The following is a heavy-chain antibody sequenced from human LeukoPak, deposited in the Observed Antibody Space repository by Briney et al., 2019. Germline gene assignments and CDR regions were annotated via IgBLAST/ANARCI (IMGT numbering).Heavy chain of an antibody. D-gene: IGHD1-26*01. CDR3: ARDNSVGDNAWWFDP. CDR2: INPTGGST. J-gene: IGHJ5*02. Sequence: ASVKVSCKASGYTFTSYCMHWVRQAPGQGLEWMGLINPTGGSTGYAQKFQGRVTMTRDMSTGTDYMELSSLRSEDTAIYYCARDNSVGDNAWWFDPWGQGTLVTVSS. V-gene: IGHV1-46*01. CDR1: GYTFTSYC.